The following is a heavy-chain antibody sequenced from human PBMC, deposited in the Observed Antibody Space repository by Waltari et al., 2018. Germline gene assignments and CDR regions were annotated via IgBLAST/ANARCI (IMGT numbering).Heavy chain of an antibody. D-gene: IGHD3-10*01. V-gene: IGHV5-51*01. CDR1: GYSFTSYW. CDR3: ARPPVSSGSYNAFDI. CDR2: IYPGDSDT. J-gene: IGHJ3*02. Sequence: EVQLVQSGAEVKKPGESLKISCKGSGYSFTSYWIGWVRQMPGKGLEWMGIIYPGDSDTRYSPSFQGQVTISADKSISTAYLQWSSLKASDTAMYYCARPPVSSGSYNAFDIWGQGTMVTVSS.